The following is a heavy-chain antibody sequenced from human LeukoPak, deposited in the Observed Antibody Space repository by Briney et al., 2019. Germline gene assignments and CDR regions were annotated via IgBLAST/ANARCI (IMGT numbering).Heavy chain of an antibody. CDR2: IHHSGRT. CDR1: GGSFSNYD. CDR3: ARGRSRVTIFGVALNWLDS. J-gene: IGHJ5*01. V-gene: IGHV4-34*01. D-gene: IGHD3-3*01. Sequence: SETLSLTCAVYGGSFSNYDWTWIRQPPGKGLEWIGEIHHSGRTNYNPSLKSRITISADTSKKQFSLRLSSVTAADTAVYYCARGRSRVTIFGVALNWLDSWGQGTLVTVSS.